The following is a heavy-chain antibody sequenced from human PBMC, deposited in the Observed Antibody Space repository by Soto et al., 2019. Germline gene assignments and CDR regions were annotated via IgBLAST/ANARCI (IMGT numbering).Heavy chain of an antibody. CDR3: ARQISSIAARNSG. D-gene: IGHD6-6*01. CDR2: IYYSGST. CDR1: GGSISSGDYC. V-gene: IGHV4-39*01. J-gene: IGHJ4*02. Sequence: SETLSLTCTVSGGSISSGDYCWSWIRQPPGKGLEWIGNIYYSGSTYYNPSLKSRVTISVDTSKNQFSLKLSSVTAADTAVYYCARQISSIAARNSGWGQGTLVTVSS.